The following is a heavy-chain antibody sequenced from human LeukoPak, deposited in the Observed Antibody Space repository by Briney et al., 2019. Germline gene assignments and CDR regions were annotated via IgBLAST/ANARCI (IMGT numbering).Heavy chain of an antibody. D-gene: IGHD6-19*01. Sequence: GGSLRLSCAASGFTFSSYTMSWVRQAPGKGLEWVSTITTSDGNTYYADSVKGRFTISREDSKNTLYLQMNSLRAEDTAVYYCAKTSGWSPMYYFDYWGQGTLVTVSS. CDR1: GFTFSSYT. CDR2: ITTSDGNT. CDR3: AKTSGWSPMYYFDY. V-gene: IGHV3-23*01. J-gene: IGHJ4*02.